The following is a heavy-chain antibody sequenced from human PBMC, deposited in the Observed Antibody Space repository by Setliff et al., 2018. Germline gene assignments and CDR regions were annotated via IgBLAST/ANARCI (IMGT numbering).Heavy chain of an antibody. CDR3: ARQRGNSGFLDF. J-gene: IGHJ4*02. CDR2: INHSGST. CDR1: GGSFSGYS. V-gene: IGHV4-34*01. D-gene: IGHD5-12*01. Sequence: PSETLSLTCAVYGGSFSGYSWSWIRQPPGKGLEWIGKINHSGSTNYNPSLKSRVTISVDTSKNQFSLKLTSVTAADTAVYYCARQRGNSGFLDFWGQGALVTVSS.